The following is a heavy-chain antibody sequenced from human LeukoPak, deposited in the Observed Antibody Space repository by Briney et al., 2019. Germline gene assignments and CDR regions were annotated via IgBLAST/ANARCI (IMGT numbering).Heavy chain of an antibody. J-gene: IGHJ4*02. Sequence: PSETLSLTCAVYGGSFSGYYWSWIRQPPGKGLEWIGEINHSGSTNYNPSLKSRVTISVDTSKNQFSLKLSSVTAADTAVYYCARQYCSSTSCYLATENDHFDYWGQGTLVTVSS. CDR2: INHSGST. CDR3: ARQYCSSTSCYLATENDHFDY. D-gene: IGHD2-2*01. V-gene: IGHV4-34*01. CDR1: GGSFSGYY.